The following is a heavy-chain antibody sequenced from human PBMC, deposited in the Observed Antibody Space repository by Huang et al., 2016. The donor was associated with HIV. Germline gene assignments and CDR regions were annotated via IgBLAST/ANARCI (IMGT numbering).Heavy chain of an antibody. CDR2: ISGNSGSI. CDR1: GFTFDDYA. V-gene: IGHV3-9*01. J-gene: IGHJ5*02. CDR3: AKDKDSSWPFGWFDP. Sequence: EVQLVESGGGLIQPGRSLRLSCAASGFTFDDYAMHWGRQATGKGRGGVSGISGNSGSINYADSIKGRLTISRDNAKNSLYLQMNSLRAEDTALYYCAKDKDSSWPFGWFDPWGQGTLVTVSS. D-gene: IGHD6-13*01.